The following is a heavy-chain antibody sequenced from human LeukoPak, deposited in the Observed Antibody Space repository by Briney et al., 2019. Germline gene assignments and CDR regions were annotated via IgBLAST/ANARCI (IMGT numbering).Heavy chain of an antibody. D-gene: IGHD2-2*01. J-gene: IGHJ4*02. CDR3: ARANPLYCCSTTCLFDY. Sequence: RAASVKVSCKASGYTFTGYYMHWVRQAPGQGFEWMGWINPNSGDTNYAQKFQGRVTMTRDTSISTAHMELSRLRSDDTAVYYRARANPLYCCSTTCLFDYWGQGTLVTVSS. CDR2: INPNSGDT. CDR1: GYTFTGYY. V-gene: IGHV1-2*02.